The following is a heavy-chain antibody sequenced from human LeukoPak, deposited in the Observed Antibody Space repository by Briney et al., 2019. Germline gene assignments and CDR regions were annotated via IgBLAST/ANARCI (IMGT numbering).Heavy chain of an antibody. CDR3: ARASPQTEIMVFDY. CDR1: GFTFSSYS. Sequence: PGGSLRLSCAASGFTFSSYSMNWVRQAPGKGLEWVSSISSSSSYIYYADSVKGRFTISSDNAKNSLYLQMNSLRAEDTAVYYCARASPQTEIMVFDYWGQGTLVTVSS. V-gene: IGHV3-21*01. D-gene: IGHD1-14*01. J-gene: IGHJ4*02. CDR2: ISSSSSYI.